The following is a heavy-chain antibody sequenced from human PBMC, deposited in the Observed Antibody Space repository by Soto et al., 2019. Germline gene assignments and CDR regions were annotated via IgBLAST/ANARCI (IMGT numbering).Heavy chain of an antibody. V-gene: IGHV1-18*01. J-gene: IGHJ4*02. CDR1: GYTFTSYG. CDR2: ISTYNGNT. CDR3: AREMVRGVGSDY. D-gene: IGHD3-10*01. Sequence: ASVNVSCKASGYTFTSYGISWERQAPGQGLEWMGWISTYNGNTKYAQKLQGRVTMTTDTSTSTAYMELRSLRSDDTAVFYCAREMVRGVGSDYWGQGTLVTVSS.